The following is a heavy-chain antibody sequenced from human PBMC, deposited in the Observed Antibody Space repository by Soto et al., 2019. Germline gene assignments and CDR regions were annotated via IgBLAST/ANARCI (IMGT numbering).Heavy chain of an antibody. CDR1: GFTVSSNY. V-gene: IGHV3-53*01. Sequence: WGSLRLSCAASGFTVSSNYMSWVRQAPGKGLEWVSVIYSGGSTYYADSVKGRFTISRDNSKNTLYLQMNSLRAEDTAVYYCARLNWNYGYGMDVWGQGTTVTVSS. CDR2: IYSGGST. CDR3: ARLNWNYGYGMDV. J-gene: IGHJ6*02. D-gene: IGHD1-7*01.